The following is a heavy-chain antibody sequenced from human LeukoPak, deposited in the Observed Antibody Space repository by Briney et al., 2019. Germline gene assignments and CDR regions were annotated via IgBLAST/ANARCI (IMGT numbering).Heavy chain of an antibody. CDR1: GFTFSSYW. J-gene: IGHJ4*02. Sequence: GGSLRLSCAASGFTFSSYWMSWVRQAPGKGLEWVANIKQDGSEKYYVDSVKGRFTISRDNAKNSLYLQMNNLRAEDTAVYYCARGRGYCTSTSCYVFFDYWGQGTLITVSS. D-gene: IGHD2-2*01. CDR3: ARGRGYCTSTSCYVFFDY. V-gene: IGHV3-7*01. CDR2: IKQDGSEK.